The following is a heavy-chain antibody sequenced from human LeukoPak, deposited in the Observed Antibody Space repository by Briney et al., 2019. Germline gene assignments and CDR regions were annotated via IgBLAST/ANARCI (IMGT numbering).Heavy chain of an antibody. CDR1: GYSFASYW. CDR3: ARRGYCSSTSCNGQAFDI. J-gene: IGHJ3*02. Sequence: GESLQISCKGSGYSFASYWIGWVRQMPGKGLEWMGIIYPGDSDARYSPSFQGQVTISADKSISTAYLQWSSLKASDTAMYYCARRGYCSSTSCNGQAFDIWGQGTMVTVSS. V-gene: IGHV5-51*01. CDR2: IYPGDSDA. D-gene: IGHD2-2*03.